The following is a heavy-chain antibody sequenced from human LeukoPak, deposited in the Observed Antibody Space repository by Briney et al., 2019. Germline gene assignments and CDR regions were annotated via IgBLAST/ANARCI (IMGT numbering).Heavy chain of an antibody. D-gene: IGHD3-16*01. J-gene: IGHJ6*03. CDR2: IYYSGST. V-gene: IGHV4-39*07. CDR3: ARGLPNWGAYYYYYMDV. Sequence: PSETLSLTCTVSGGSISSSSYYWGWIRQPPGKGLEWIGSIYYSGSTYYNPSLKSRVTISVDASKNQFSLKLSSVTAADTAVYYCARGLPNWGAYYYYYMDVWGKGTTVTVSS. CDR1: GGSISSSSYY.